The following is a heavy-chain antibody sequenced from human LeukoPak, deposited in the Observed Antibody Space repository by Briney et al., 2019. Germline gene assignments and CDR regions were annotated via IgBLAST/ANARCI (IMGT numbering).Heavy chain of an antibody. J-gene: IGHJ3*02. D-gene: IGHD3-22*01. Sequence: ASGTLSLTCAVSGGSISSSNWWSWVRQPPGKGLEWIGEIYHSGSTNYNPSLKSRVTISVDKSKNQFSLKLSSVTAADTAVYYCAREFSKYYYDSSGFDAFDIWGQGTMVTVSS. CDR1: GGSISSSNW. V-gene: IGHV4-4*02. CDR2: IYHSGST. CDR3: AREFSKYYYDSSGFDAFDI.